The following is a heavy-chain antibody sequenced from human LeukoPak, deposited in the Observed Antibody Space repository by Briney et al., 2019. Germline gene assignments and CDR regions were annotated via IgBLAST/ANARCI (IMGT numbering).Heavy chain of an antibody. CDR2: INTNTGNP. J-gene: IGHJ6*03. D-gene: IGHD6-19*01. CDR1: GYTFTSYA. CDR3: ARGDGSSGWYSVWDYYYYMDV. Sequence: ASVKVSCKASGYTFTSYAMNWVRQAPGQGLGWMGWINTNTGNPTYAQGFTGRFVFSLDTSVSTAYLQISSLKAEDTAVYYCARGDGSSGWYSVWDYYYYMDVWGKETTVTVSS. V-gene: IGHV7-4-1*02.